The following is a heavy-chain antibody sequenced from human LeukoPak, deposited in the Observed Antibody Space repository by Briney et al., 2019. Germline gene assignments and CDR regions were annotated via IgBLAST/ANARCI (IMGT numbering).Heavy chain of an antibody. D-gene: IGHD3-3*02. CDR3: ARGRIFGVDLDYYYYMDV. CDR2: INPNSGGT. CDR1: GYTFTGYY. J-gene: IGHJ6*03. Sequence: ASVKVSCKASGYTFTGYYMHWVRRAPGQGLEWMGWINPNSGGTNYAQKFQGRVTMTRDTSISTAYMELSRLRSDDTAVYYCARGRIFGVDLDYYYYMDVWGKGTTVTVSS. V-gene: IGHV1-2*02.